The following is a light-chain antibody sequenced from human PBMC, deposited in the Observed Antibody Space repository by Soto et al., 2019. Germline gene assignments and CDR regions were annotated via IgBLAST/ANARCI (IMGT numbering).Light chain of an antibody. CDR1: QSVSSNY. CDR2: GAS. CDR3: QQYGSSPHT. V-gene: IGKV3-20*01. Sequence: EIVLTQSPGTLSLSPGERATLSCRASQSVSSNYLAWYQQKPGQAPRLLIYGASSRATGIPDRFSGSGSGTDFTLTISRLETEDFAVYYCQQYGSSPHTFGGGTKVEIK. J-gene: IGKJ4*01.